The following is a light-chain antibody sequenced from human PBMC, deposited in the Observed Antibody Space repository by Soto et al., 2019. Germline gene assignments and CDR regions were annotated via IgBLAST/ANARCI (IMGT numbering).Light chain of an antibody. Sequence: DIQMTQSPSTLSASVGDRVTITCRASQSISSWLAWYQQKPGKAPKLLIYKASSLESGVPSRFSGSGSGTECTLTISGLQPDDFATYYCQQYNSYPYTFGQGTKLEIK. V-gene: IGKV1-5*03. J-gene: IGKJ2*01. CDR3: QQYNSYPYT. CDR2: KAS. CDR1: QSISSW.